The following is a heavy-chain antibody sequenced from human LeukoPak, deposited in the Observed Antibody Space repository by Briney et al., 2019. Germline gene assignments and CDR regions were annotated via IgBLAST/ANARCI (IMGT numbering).Heavy chain of an antibody. CDR1: GYTFSNYA. CDR3: ARALVRYSDHPYFFDC. CDR2: ISAGNGNT. J-gene: IGHJ4*02. Sequence: GRSLRLSCAASGYTFSNYAMNWVRQAPGQRLEWMGWISAGNGNTKYSQKFQDRVTITRDTSASTAYMELSSLRSEDTAVYYCARALVRYSDHPYFFDCWGQGTLVTVSS. D-gene: IGHD5-18*01. V-gene: IGHV1-3*01.